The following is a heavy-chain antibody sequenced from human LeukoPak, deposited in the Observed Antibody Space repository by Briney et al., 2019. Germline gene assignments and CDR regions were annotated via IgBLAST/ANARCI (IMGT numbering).Heavy chain of an antibody. CDR3: AREPSGWYVDY. Sequence: PGGSLRLSCAASGFTFSSYSMNWVRQAPGKGLEWVSYISGSSNYINYADSVKCRFTISRDNAKNSVYLQMNSLRAEDTAVYYCAREPSGWYVDYWGQGTLVTVSS. J-gene: IGHJ4*02. CDR1: GFTFSSYS. D-gene: IGHD6-19*01. CDR2: ISGSSNYI. V-gene: IGHV3-21*01.